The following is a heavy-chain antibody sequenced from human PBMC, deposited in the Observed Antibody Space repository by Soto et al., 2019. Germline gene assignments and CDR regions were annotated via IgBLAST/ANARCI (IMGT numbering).Heavy chain of an antibody. V-gene: IGHV4-59*08. D-gene: IGHD6-13*01. Sequence: QVQLQESGPGLVKPSETLSLTCTVSGGSISSYYWSWIRQPPGKGLEWIGYIYYSGSTDYNPSLKCRVTIALDTSEILFSLPLSTVSYAATAVYHRARHTVSSWPSDYWGQGTLVTVSA. J-gene: IGHJ4*02. CDR3: ARHTVSSWPSDY. CDR2: IYYSGST. CDR1: GGSISSYY.